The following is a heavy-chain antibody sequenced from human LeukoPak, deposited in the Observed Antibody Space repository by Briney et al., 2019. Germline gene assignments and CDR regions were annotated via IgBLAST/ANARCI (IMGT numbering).Heavy chain of an antibody. J-gene: IGHJ4*02. D-gene: IGHD6-19*01. CDR1: GYTFTSYG. CDR3: ARGIPSRAGY. CDR2: MNPNSGNT. Sequence: ASVKVSCKASGYTFTSYGISWVRQAPGQGLEWMGWMNPNSGNTGYAQKFQGRVTMTRNTSISTAYMELSSLRSEDTAVYYCARGIPSRAGYWGQGTLVTVSS. V-gene: IGHV1-8*02.